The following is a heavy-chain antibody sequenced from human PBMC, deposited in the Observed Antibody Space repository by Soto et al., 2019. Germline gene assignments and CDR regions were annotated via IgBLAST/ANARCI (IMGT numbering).Heavy chain of an antibody. CDR1: GFTFSSYA. Sequence: GGSLRLSCAASGFTFSSYAMSWVRQAPGKGLEWVSAISGSGGSTYYADSVKGRFTISRDNSKNTLYLQMNSLRAEDTAVYYCATSPSGGSYSELDYWGQGTLVTVSS. CDR3: ATSPSGGSYSELDY. V-gene: IGHV3-23*01. CDR2: ISGSGGST. J-gene: IGHJ4*02. D-gene: IGHD1-26*01.